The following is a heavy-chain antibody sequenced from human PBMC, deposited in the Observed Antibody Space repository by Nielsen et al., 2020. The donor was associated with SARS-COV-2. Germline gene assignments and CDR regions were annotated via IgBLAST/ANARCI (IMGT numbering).Heavy chain of an antibody. J-gene: IGHJ3*02. D-gene: IGHD6-19*01. Sequence: GESLKISCAASGFTFSSYGMHWVRQAPGKGLEWVAVIWYDGSNKYYADSVKGRFTISRDNSKNTLYLQMNSLRAEDTAVYYCARNSLAVAGSDAFDIWGQGTVVTVSS. CDR2: IWYDGSNK. CDR3: ARNSLAVAGSDAFDI. V-gene: IGHV3-33*01. CDR1: GFTFSSYG.